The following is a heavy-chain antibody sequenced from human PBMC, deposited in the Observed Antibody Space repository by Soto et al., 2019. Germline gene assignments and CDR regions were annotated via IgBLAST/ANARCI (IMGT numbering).Heavy chain of an antibody. CDR2: LYAEGST. J-gene: IGHJ6*02. D-gene: IGHD1-26*01. V-gene: IGHV3-53*01. CDR1: GLTVSQNY. CDR3: VRPRPSGENYGMDV. Sequence: ESGGGLIQPGGSLRLSCVASGLTVSQNYMAWVRQAPEMGPQWVSVLYAEGSTYYTESVKGRFTISRDPSKNTLFLQMDGLRAEDTAMYYCVRPRPSGENYGMDVWGQGTTVTVSS.